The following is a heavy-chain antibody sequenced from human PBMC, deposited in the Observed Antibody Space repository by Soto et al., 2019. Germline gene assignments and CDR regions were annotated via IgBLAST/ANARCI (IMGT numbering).Heavy chain of an antibody. D-gene: IGHD3-22*01. J-gene: IGHJ4*02. CDR1: GYTFTDYY. CDR3: ARRKGDYYDSSGYHYYFDY. Sequence: GASVKVSCKASGYTFTDYYVHWVRQAPGQGLEWMGWINPNSGGTKSAQKFQGRVTMTRDTSISTAYMELSRLRSDDTAVYYCARRKGDYYDSSGYHYYFDYWRQATLVSAS. V-gene: IGHV1-2*02. CDR2: INPNSGGT.